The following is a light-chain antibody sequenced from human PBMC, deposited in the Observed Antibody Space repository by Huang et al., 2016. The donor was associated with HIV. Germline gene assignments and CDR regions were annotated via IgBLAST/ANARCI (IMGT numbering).Light chain of an antibody. V-gene: IGKV3-20*01. J-gene: IGKJ4*01. Sequence: EIVLTQSPATLSLSAGERATLSCRASQYLSNTYLAWYQQRPGQAPRLLIYGASNRAAGIPDRFSGRGSGTDYTLTISRLEPEDLRVYYCQQYGSPLTFGGGTKVEI. CDR3: QQYGSPLT. CDR2: GAS. CDR1: QYLSNTY.